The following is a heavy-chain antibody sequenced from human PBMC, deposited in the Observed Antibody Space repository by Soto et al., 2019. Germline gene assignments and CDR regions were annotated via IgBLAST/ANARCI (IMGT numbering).Heavy chain of an antibody. CDR1: GFTFSSYA. Sequence: EVQLVESGGGLVQPGGSLRLSCAASGFTFSSYAMHWVRQAPGKGLEYVSAISSNGGSTYYANSVKGRFTISRDNSKNPLSLQMGSLRAEDMAVYYCARDQVGITMVLGVIITFYGVLDVWVKGTTVTVSS. D-gene: IGHD3-10*01. CDR3: ARDQVGITMVLGVIITFYGVLDV. CDR2: ISSNGGST. J-gene: IGHJ6*04. V-gene: IGHV3-64*01.